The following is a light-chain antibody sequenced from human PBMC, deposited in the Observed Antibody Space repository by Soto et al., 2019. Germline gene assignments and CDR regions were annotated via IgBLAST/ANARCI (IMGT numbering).Light chain of an antibody. CDR1: QSVSSSY. CDR3: QHYRTS. V-gene: IGKV3-20*01. J-gene: IGKJ4*01. CDR2: GAS. Sequence: EIVLTQSPGTLSLSPGERAILSCRASQSVSSSYLAWYQQKPGQAPRLLIYGASSRATGIPDRFSGSGSGTDFTLTITRLEPEDFAVYYCQHYRTSFGGGTKVEIK.